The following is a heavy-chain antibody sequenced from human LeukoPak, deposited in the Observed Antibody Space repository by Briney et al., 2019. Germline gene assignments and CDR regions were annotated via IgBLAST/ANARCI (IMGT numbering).Heavy chain of an antibody. CDR2: INPNSGGT. J-gene: IGHJ4*02. Sequence: ASVKVSCKASGYTFTGYYMHWVRQAPGQGLEWMGWINPNSGGTNYAQKFQGRVTMTRDTSISTAYMELSRLRSDDTAVYYWAVGYYDYVWGVIDYWGQGTLVSVSS. V-gene: IGHV1-2*02. D-gene: IGHD3-16*01. CDR3: AVGYYDYVWGVIDY. CDR1: GYTFTGYY.